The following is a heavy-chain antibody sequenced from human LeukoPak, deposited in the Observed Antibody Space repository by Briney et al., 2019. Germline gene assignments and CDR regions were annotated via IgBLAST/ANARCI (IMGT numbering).Heavy chain of an antibody. CDR1: GYALTELS. CDR2: FDPEDGET. D-gene: IGHD5-12*01. J-gene: IGHJ3*02. V-gene: IGHV1-24*01. Sequence: VASVKVSCKVSGYALTELSMHWVRQAPGKGLEWMGGFDPEDGETIYAQKFQGRVTMTRDTSTSTVYMELSSLRSEDTAVYYCARETRIVDIVAEGADDAFDIWGQGTMVTVSS. CDR3: ARETRIVDIVAEGADDAFDI.